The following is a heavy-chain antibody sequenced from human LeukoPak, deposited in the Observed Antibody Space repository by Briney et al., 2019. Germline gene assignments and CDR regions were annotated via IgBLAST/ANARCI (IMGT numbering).Heavy chain of an antibody. CDR1: GGSISNYY. CDR3: ARDSGKGDTAHMDV. CDR2: VYTSGST. Sequence: SETLSLTCTVSGGSISNYYWSWIRQPAGKGLEWIGHVYTSGSTNYNPSLKSRVTMSVDTSKNPFSLRLSSVTAADTAVYYCARDSGKGDTAHMDVWGKGTTVTVSS. V-gene: IGHV4-4*07. D-gene: IGHD1-26*01. J-gene: IGHJ6*03.